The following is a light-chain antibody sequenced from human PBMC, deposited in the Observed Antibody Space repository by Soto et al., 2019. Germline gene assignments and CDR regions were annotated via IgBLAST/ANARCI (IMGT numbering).Light chain of an antibody. J-gene: IGKJ4*01. V-gene: IGKV3-11*01. CDR2: DTS. CDR1: QSVSSY. CDR3: QQRRTWPLT. Sequence: EIVLTQSPVTLSLSPGERATLSCSASQSVSSYLAWYQKKPGQAPKLLIYDTSNRATGIPARFSGSGSGTDFTLTISSLEPEDFAVHYCQQRRTWPLTFGGGTKVDIK.